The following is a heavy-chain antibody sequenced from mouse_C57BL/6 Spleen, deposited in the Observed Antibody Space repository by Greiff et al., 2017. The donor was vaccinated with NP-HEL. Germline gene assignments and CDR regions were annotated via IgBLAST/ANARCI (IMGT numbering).Heavy chain of an antibody. Sequence: VQLQQSGAELVKPGASVKLSCKASGYTFTSYWMHWVKQRPGRGLEWIGRIDPNSGGTKYNEKFKSKATLTVDKPSSTAYMQLSSLTSEDSAVYYCARERGTTVVASGYFDVWGTGTTVTVSS. CDR3: ARERGTTVVASGYFDV. D-gene: IGHD1-1*01. V-gene: IGHV1-72*01. CDR2: IDPNSGGT. J-gene: IGHJ1*03. CDR1: GYTFTSYW.